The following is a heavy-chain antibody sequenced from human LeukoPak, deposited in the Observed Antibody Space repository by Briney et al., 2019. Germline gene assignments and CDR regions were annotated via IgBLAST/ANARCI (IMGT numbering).Heavy chain of an antibody. CDR2: INHSGST. V-gene: IGHV4-34*01. D-gene: IGHD6-13*01. Sequence: SETLSLTCAVYGGSFSEYYWTWIRQPPGKGLEWIGDINHSGSTNYNPSLKSRVTISVDTSKNQFSLKLSSVTAADTAVYYCARVKNRIAAAGTGWFDPWGQGTLVTVSS. CDR1: GGSFSEYY. J-gene: IGHJ5*02. CDR3: ARVKNRIAAAGTGWFDP.